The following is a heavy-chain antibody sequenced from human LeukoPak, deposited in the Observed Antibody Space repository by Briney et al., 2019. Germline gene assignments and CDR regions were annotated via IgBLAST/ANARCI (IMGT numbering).Heavy chain of an antibody. Sequence: ASVKVSCKASGGTFSSHAIIWVRQAPGQGLEWMGRIIPILGIANYAQKFQGRVTITADKSTSTAYMELSSLRSEDTAVYYCARRGDTYFDYWGQGTLVTVSS. J-gene: IGHJ4*02. CDR2: IIPILGIA. CDR1: GGTFSSHA. CDR3: ARRGDTYFDY. V-gene: IGHV1-69*04. D-gene: IGHD3-10*01.